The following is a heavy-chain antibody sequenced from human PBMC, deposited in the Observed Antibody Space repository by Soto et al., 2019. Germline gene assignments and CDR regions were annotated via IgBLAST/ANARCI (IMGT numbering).Heavy chain of an antibody. CDR2: ITAGGSTT. Sequence: EVPLLESGGDLVQPGGSLRLSCAASGFTFSTYAMSWVRQAPGQGLEWVSSITAGGSTTYYADSVKGRFTISRDNCRNTRYLHMNSRRAEDTATYWCAKGRTGGWYEWDYWGQGDLVTVSS. CDR1: GFTFSTYA. D-gene: IGHD2-8*02. V-gene: IGHV3-23*01. CDR3: AKGRTGGWYEWDY. J-gene: IGHJ4*02.